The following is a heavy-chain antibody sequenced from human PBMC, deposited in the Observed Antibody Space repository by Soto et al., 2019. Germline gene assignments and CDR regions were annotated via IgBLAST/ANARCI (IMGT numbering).Heavy chain of an antibody. CDR3: ARGGSAYSSSWYYFDY. Sequence: GVSMRLSCAATGFNYISYHMPSVCPDPGKGLEWVAVIWYDGSNKYYADSVKGRFTISRDNSKNTLYLQMNSLRAEDTAVYYCARGGSAYSSSWYYFDYWGQGTLVTVSS. CDR1: GFNYISYH. D-gene: IGHD6-13*01. J-gene: IGHJ4*02. V-gene: IGHV3-33*01. CDR2: IWYDGSNK.